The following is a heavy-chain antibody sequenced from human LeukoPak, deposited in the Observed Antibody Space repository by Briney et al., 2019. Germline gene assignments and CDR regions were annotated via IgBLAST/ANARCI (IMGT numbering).Heavy chain of an antibody. J-gene: IGHJ4*02. V-gene: IGHV1-69*04. Sequence: GAAVKVSCKASGGTFSSYVISWVRQAPGQGLEWMGRIIPIFGIANYAHKFQGRVTITADKSTSTAYMDLSSLRSEDTAVYCCASPPADYYDSRDYFDYWGQGTLVTVSS. CDR3: ASPPADYYDSRDYFDY. CDR1: GGTFSSYV. CDR2: IIPIFGIA. D-gene: IGHD3-22*01.